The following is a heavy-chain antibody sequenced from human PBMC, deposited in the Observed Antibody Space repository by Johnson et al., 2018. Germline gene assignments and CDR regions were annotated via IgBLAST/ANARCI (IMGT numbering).Heavy chain of an antibody. CDR1: GYTFINHY. CDR2: INPSGGGT. Sequence: QVQLVQSGAEVKKPGASVKVSCTASGYTFINHYLHWVRLAPGQGLEWLGIINPSGGGTSYAQKFQARVTMTRDTPTSTVYMELGGLRSEDTAGYYCARTVIAATETYFQHWGQGTLVTVSS. J-gene: IGHJ1*01. CDR3: ARTVIAATETYFQH. D-gene: IGHD6-13*01. V-gene: IGHV1-46*01.